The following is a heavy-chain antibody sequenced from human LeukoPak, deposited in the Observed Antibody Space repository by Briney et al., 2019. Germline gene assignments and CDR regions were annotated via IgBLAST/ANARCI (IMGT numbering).Heavy chain of an antibody. D-gene: IGHD4-17*01. CDR1: GYTFSGYY. J-gene: IGHJ4*02. CDR3: ARDSNGDYYFDY. Sequence: ASVKVSCKASGYTFSGYYMHWVRRAPGQGLEWMGWINPNSGGTNYAQKFQGRVTMTRDTSISTAYMELSRLRSDDTAVYYCARDSNGDYYFDYWGQGTLVTVSS. V-gene: IGHV1-2*02. CDR2: INPNSGGT.